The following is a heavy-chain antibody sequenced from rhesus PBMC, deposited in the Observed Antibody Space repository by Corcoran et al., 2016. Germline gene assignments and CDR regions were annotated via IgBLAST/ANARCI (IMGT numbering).Heavy chain of an antibody. CDR2: LNPYNGNT. CDR3: ARDPLNMVVVLTAPPNGFDF. Sequence: QVQLVQSGAEVKKPGSSVKVSCKASGYTFTDYYMHWVRQAPPQGIEWMGWLNPYNGNTKYAQKFQGRGTMTRDTSTSTVYMELSSLRSEDTAVYYCARDPLNMVVVLTAPPNGFDFWGQGALVTVSS. V-gene: IGHV1S2*01. CDR1: GYTFTDYY. J-gene: IGHJ1*01. D-gene: IGHD2-15*01.